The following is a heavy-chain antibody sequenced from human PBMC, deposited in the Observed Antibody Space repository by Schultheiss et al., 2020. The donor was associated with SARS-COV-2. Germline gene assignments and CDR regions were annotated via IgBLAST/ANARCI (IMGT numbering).Heavy chain of an antibody. CDR3: ARSYYGSGSHLDY. CDR1: GGSISSGGYY. V-gene: IGHV4-31*03. Sequence: SETLSLTCTVSGGSISSGGYYWSWIRQHPGKGLEWIGYIYYSGSTYYNPSLKSRVTMSVDTSKNQFSLKLSSVTAADTAVYYCARSYYGSGSHLDYWGQGTLVTVSS. D-gene: IGHD3-10*01. J-gene: IGHJ4*02. CDR2: IYYSGST.